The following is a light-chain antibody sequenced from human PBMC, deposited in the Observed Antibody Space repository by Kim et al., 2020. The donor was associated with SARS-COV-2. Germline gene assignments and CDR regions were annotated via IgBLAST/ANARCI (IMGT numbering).Light chain of an antibody. CDR2: DVS. J-gene: IGLJ2*01. CDR3: SSYTSSSTPVV. V-gene: IGLV2-14*03. Sequence: QSSTISCTGTSSDVGGYNYVSWYQQHPGKAPKLMIYDVSNRPSGVSNRFSGSKSGNTASLTISGLQAEDEADYYCSSYTSSSTPVVFGGGTQLTVL. CDR1: SSDVGGYNY.